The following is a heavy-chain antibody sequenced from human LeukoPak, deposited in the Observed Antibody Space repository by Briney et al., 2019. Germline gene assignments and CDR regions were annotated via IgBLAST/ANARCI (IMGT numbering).Heavy chain of an antibody. D-gene: IGHD3-10*01. CDR1: GFTFNSYA. Sequence: GGSLRLSCAASGFTFNSYAMSWVRQAPGKGLEWVSAISGSGGSTNSADSVKGRFTISRDNSKNTLYLQMNSLRAEDTAVYYRARPSPASGNYFDYWGQGTLVTVSS. CDR3: ARPSPASGNYFDY. J-gene: IGHJ4*02. V-gene: IGHV3-23*01. CDR2: ISGSGGST.